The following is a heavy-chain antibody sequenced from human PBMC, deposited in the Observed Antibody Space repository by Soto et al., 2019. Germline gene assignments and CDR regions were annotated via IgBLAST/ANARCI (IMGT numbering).Heavy chain of an antibody. CDR2: FDPEDGET. V-gene: IGHV1-24*01. J-gene: IGHJ6*02. D-gene: IGHD3-10*01. Sequence: GASVKVSCKVSGYTLTELSMHWVRQAPGKGLEWMGGFDPEDGETIYAQKLQGRVTMTEDTSTDTAYMELSSLRSEDTAVYYCATVYGPYYYYYYGMDVWGQGTTVTVSS. CDR1: GYTLTELS. CDR3: ATVYGPYYYYYYGMDV.